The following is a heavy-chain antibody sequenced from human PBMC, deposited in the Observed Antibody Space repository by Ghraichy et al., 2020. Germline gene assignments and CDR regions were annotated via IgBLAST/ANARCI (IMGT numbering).Heavy chain of an antibody. CDR1: GFTFSSYA. D-gene: IGHD3-3*01. J-gene: IGHJ4*02. CDR3: AKRRGDDGSGVDY. V-gene: IGHV3-23*01. Sequence: LSLTCAASGFTFSSYAMSWVRQAPGTGLEWVSAISGSGGSTYYADSVKGRFTISRDNSKNTLYLQMNSLRADDTAVYYCAKRRGDDGSGVDYWGQGTLVTVSS. CDR2: ISGSGGST.